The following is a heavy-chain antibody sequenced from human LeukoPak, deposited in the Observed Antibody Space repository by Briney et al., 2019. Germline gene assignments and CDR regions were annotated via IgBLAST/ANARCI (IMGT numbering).Heavy chain of an antibody. J-gene: IGHJ3*02. CDR3: AREGGHCGGDCYPDAFDI. CDR2: ISSSSSTI. V-gene: IGHV3-48*01. CDR1: GFSFGIYS. D-gene: IGHD2-21*02. Sequence: GGSLRLPCAASGFSFGIYSMNWLRQTSGKVLEWVSYISSSSSTIYYADSVKGRFTISRDNAKNSLYLQMNSLRAEDTALYYCAREGGHCGGDCYPDAFDIWGQGTMVTVSS.